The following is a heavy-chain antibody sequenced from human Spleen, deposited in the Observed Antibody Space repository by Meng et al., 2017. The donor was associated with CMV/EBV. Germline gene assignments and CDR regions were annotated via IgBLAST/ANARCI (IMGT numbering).Heavy chain of an antibody. D-gene: IGHD3-9*01. V-gene: IGHV4-59*01. Sequence: SETLSLTCTVSGGSISSYYWSWIRQPPGKGLEWIGYIYYSGSTNYNPSLKSRVTISVDTSKNQFSLKLSSVTAADTAVYYCARALYCGTTSCYRGSYYDLLTSRSLYNFYGMDVWGQGATVTVSS. CDR1: GGSISSYY. CDR3: ARALYCGTTSCYRGSYYDLLTSRSLYNFYGMDV. CDR2: IYYSGST. J-gene: IGHJ6*02.